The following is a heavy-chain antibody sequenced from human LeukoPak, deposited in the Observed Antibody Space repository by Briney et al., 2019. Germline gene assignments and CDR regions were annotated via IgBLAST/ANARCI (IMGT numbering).Heavy chain of an antibody. V-gene: IGHV4-59*08. D-gene: IGHD3-16*01. Sequence: PSETLSLTCTVSGGSISSYYWSWIRQPPGKGLEWFGYIYYSGSTNYNPSLKSRVTISVDTSKNQFSLKLSSVTAADTAVYYCARRVGGVSSYYFDYWGQGALVTVSS. J-gene: IGHJ4*02. CDR3: ARRVGGVSSYYFDY. CDR2: IYYSGST. CDR1: GGSISSYY.